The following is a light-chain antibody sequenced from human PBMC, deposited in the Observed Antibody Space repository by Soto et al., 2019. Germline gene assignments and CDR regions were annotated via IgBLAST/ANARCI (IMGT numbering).Light chain of an antibody. Sequence: EIVMTQSQATLSVSPGERATLSCRASQSVSSNLAWYQQNPGQAPRLLIYGASTRATGIPARFSGSGSGTEFTLTISILQSEDFSVYYCQQYNNWPSLTFGQGTKVAIK. V-gene: IGKV3-15*01. CDR3: QQYNNWPSLT. J-gene: IGKJ1*01. CDR2: GAS. CDR1: QSVSSN.